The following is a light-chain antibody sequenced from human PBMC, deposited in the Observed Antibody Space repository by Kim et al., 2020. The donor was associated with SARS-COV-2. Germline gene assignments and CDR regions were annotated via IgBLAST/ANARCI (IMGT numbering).Light chain of an antibody. CDR2: KDS. CDR3: QAWDSCTV. CDR1: GLRDKY. J-gene: IGLJ2*01. V-gene: IGLV3-1*01. Sequence: SYELTQPPSVSVSPGQTVTITCSGGGLRDKYVSWYQQKPGQSPVLVVYKDSMRPSGIPERFSASNSGIPATLTISGTQAMDEADYYCQAWDSCTVFGGGT.